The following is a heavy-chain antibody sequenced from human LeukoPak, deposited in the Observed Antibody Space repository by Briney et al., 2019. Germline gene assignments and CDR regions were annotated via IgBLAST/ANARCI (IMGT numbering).Heavy chain of an antibody. CDR1: GGTFSSYA. Sequence: SVKVSCKASGGTFSSYAISWVRQAPGQGLESMGRIIPIFGTANYAQKFQGRVTITTDESTSTAYMELSSLRSEDTAVYYCARGYDFWSGSNWFDPWGQGTLVTVSS. D-gene: IGHD3-3*01. CDR3: ARGYDFWSGSNWFDP. J-gene: IGHJ5*02. V-gene: IGHV1-69*05. CDR2: IIPIFGTA.